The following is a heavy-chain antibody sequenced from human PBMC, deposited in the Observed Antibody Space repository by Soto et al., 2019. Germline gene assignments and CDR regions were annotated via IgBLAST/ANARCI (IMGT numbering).Heavy chain of an antibody. CDR3: ARVEPYYHDSSGYIFDP. Sequence: ASVKVSCKASGGTFSSYTISWVRQAPGQGLEWMGRIIPILGIANYAQKFQGRVTITADKSTSTAYMELSSLRSEDTAVYYCARVEPYYHDSSGYIFDPRGQGTLVTLSS. CDR1: GGTFSSYT. CDR2: IIPILGIA. V-gene: IGHV1-69*02. J-gene: IGHJ5*02. D-gene: IGHD3-22*01.